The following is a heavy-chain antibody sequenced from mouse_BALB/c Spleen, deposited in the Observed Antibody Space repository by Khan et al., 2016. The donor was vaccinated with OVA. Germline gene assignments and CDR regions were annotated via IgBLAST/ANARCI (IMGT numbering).Heavy chain of an antibody. CDR3: ARRTTGYTMDY. J-gene: IGHJ4*01. Sequence: QVQLQQSGAELARPGASVRMSCKASGYTFTSNTMHWVKERPGQGLEWIGYINPRSGYTNYNQNFKDKATLTADKSSSTAYMQLSSLTSEDSAVYYCARRTTGYTMDYWGQGTSGTVSS. CDR1: GYTFTSNT. CDR2: INPRSGYT. V-gene: IGHV1-4*01. D-gene: IGHD2-14*01.